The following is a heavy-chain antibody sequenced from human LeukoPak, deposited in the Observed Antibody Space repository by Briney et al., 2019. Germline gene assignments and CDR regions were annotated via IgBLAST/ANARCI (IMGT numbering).Heavy chain of an antibody. Sequence: SETLSLTCAVYGGSFSGYYWSWIRQPPGKGLEWIGEINHSGSTNYNPSLKSRVTISVDTSKDQFSLKLSSVTAADTAVYYCAHGLRYFGYYYGMDVWGQGTTVTVSS. D-gene: IGHD3-9*01. V-gene: IGHV4-34*01. CDR2: INHSGST. CDR1: GGSFSGYY. J-gene: IGHJ6*02. CDR3: AHGLRYFGYYYGMDV.